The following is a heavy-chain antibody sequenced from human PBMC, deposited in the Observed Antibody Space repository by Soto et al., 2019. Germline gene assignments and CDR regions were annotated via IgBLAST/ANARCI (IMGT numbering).Heavy chain of an antibody. J-gene: IGHJ4*02. V-gene: IGHV3-7*03. CDR3: ARVGIAVDGGDY. CDR1: GFTFSSYW. D-gene: IGHD6-19*01. Sequence: LRLSCAASGFTFSSYWMSWVRQAPGKGLEWVANIKQDGSGKYYVDSVKGRFTISRDNAKNSLYLQMNSLRAEDTAVYYCARVGIAVDGGDYSGQGTRVTVPS. CDR2: IKQDGSGK.